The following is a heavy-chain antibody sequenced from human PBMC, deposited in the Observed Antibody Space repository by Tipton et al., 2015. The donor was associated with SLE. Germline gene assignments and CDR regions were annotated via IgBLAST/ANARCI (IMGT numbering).Heavy chain of an antibody. CDR3: ARDKVHDY. CDR1: GFTFSSYS. V-gene: IGHV3-48*04. J-gene: IGHJ4*02. Sequence: QLVQSGGGLVQPGGSLRLSCAASGFTFSSYSMNWVRQAPGKGLEWVSYISSSSSTIYYADSVKGRFTISRDNAKNSLYLQMNSLRAEDTALYYCARDKVHDYWGQGTLVTVSS. CDR2: ISSSSSTI.